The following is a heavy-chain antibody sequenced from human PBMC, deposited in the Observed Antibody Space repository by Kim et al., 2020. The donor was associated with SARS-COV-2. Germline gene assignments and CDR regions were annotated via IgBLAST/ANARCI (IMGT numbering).Heavy chain of an antibody. J-gene: IGHJ3*02. CDR3: ARDLGGYDEDAFDI. D-gene: IGHD5-12*01. Sequence: GGSLRLSCAASGFTFSDYYMSWIRQAPGKGLEWVSYISSSSSYTNYADSVKGRFTISRDNAKNSLYLQMNSLRAEDTAVYYCARDLGGYDEDAFDIWGQGTMVTVSS. CDR2: ISSSSSYT. CDR1: GFTFSDYY. V-gene: IGHV3-11*06.